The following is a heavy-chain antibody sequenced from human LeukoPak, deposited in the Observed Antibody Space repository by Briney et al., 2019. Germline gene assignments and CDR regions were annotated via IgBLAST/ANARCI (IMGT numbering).Heavy chain of an antibody. D-gene: IGHD4-17*01. Sequence: PGGSLRLSCAASAFTYSSNWMHWVRQAPGKGLVWVSRINSDGSSRSYADFVKGRFTISRDNAKNTLYLQMNSLRVEDTAVYYCARVDYGDYVAAVDIWGQGTMVTVFS. CDR3: ARVDYGDYVAAVDI. CDR2: INSDGSSR. J-gene: IGHJ3*02. V-gene: IGHV3-74*01. CDR1: AFTYSSNW.